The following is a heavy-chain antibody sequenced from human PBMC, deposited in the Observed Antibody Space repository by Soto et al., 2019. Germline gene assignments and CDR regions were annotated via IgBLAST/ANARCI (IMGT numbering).Heavy chain of an antibody. J-gene: IGHJ6*02. CDR3: ARGPSYYGMDV. CDR2: TNAGNGNT. CDR1: GYTFSSYA. V-gene: IGHV1-3*05. Sequence: QVQLVQSGAEEKKPGASVKVSCKPSGYTFSSYAMHWARQAPGQRPVWMGWTNAGNGNTKYSQKFQRRVTITRDTSANTPYMELSSLTSEATAVYCSARGPSYYGMDVWGQGTTVTVS.